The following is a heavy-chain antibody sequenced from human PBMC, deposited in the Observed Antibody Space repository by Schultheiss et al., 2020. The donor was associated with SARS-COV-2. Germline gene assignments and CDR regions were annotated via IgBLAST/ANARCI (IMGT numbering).Heavy chain of an antibody. V-gene: IGHV3-23*01. CDR2: ISGSGGST. J-gene: IGHJ6*02. CDR3: AREGVLLWFGELLPSTGGMDV. CDR1: GFTFSSYW. D-gene: IGHD3-10*01. Sequence: GGSLRLSCAASGFTFSSYWMHWVRQAPGKGLEWVSAISGSGGSTYYADSVKGRFTISRDNSKNTLYLQMGSLRAEDMAVYYCAREGVLLWFGELLPSTGGMDVWGQGTTVTVSS.